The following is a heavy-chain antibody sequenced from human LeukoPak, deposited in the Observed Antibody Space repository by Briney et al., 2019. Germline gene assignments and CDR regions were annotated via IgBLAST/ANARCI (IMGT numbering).Heavy chain of an antibody. D-gene: IGHD1-26*01. CDR3: TTLKFSGSYGDPADY. Sequence: PGGSLRLSCAASGFTFSGSAMHWVRQASGKGLEWVGRIRSKANSYATAYAASVKGRFTISRDDSKNTAYLQMNSLKTEDTAVYYCTTLKFSGSYGDPADYWGQGTLVTVSS. J-gene: IGHJ4*02. CDR1: GFTFSGSA. CDR2: IRSKANSYAT. V-gene: IGHV3-73*01.